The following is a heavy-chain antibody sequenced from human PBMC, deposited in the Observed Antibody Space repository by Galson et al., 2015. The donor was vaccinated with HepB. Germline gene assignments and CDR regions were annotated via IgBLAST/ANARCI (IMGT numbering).Heavy chain of an antibody. J-gene: IGHJ4*02. CDR2: IIPIFGTA. CDR3: ARVPYNYVWESYQTYFDY. CDR1: GDTFSSSS. D-gene: IGHD3-16*02. Sequence: SVKVSCKASGDTFSSSSISWLRQAPGQGLEWMRGIIPIFGTANYAQKFQGRVTITADKSTRTAYMELSSLRSEDTAVYYCARVPYNYVWESYQTYFDYWGQGTPGSVYS. V-gene: IGHV1-69*06.